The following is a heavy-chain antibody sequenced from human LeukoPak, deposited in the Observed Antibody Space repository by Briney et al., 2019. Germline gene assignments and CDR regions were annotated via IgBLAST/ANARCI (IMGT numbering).Heavy chain of an antibody. D-gene: IGHD4-17*01. J-gene: IGHJ2*01. CDR3: AIQTSVTTGSRYFDL. V-gene: IGHV1-8*03. CDR2: MNPNSGNT. CDR1: GYTFTSYD. Sequence: ASVKVSCKASGYTFTSYDINWVRQATGQGLEWMGWMNPNSGNTGYAQKFQGRVTISRNTSITTSYMELSSLRSDDTAAYYCAIQTSVTTGSRYFDLWGRGTLVTVSS.